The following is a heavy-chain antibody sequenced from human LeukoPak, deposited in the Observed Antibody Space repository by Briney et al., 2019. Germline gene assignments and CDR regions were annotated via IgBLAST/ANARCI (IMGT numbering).Heavy chain of an antibody. CDR3: ARQEIAAAGTYFQH. V-gene: IGHV4-38-2*01. CDR2: IYHSGST. D-gene: IGHD6-13*01. J-gene: IGHJ1*01. Sequence: SETLSLTCAVSGYSISSGYYWGWIRQPPGKGLEWIGSIYHSGSTYHNPSLKSRVTISVDTSKNQFSLKLSSVTAADTAVYYCARQEIAAAGTYFQHWGQGTLVTVSS. CDR1: GYSISSGYY.